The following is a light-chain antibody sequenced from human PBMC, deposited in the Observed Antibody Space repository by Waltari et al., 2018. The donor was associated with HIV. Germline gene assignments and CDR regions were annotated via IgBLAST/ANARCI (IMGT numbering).Light chain of an antibody. CDR1: SSDVGGYNY. CDR2: EVS. J-gene: IGLJ2*01. Sequence: SCTGTSSDVGGYNYVSWYQQHPGKAPKLMIYEVSNRPSGVSNRFSGSKSGNTASLTISGLQAEDEADYYCSSYTSSSTLYVVFGGGTKLTVL. V-gene: IGLV2-14*01. CDR3: SSYTSSSTLYVV.